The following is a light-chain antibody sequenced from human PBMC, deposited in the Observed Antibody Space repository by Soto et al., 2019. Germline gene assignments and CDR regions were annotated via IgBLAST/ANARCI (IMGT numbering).Light chain of an antibody. CDR2: EVS. CDR1: SSDVGGYKY. Sequence: QSGLTQPASVSGSPGQSITISCTGTSSDVGGYKYVSWYQQHPDKAPKLMLYEVSNRPSGVSNRFSGSKSGNTASLTISGLQAEDEADYYCSSYTSSSTWVFGGGTKVTVL. CDR3: SSYTSSSTWV. J-gene: IGLJ3*02. V-gene: IGLV2-14*01.